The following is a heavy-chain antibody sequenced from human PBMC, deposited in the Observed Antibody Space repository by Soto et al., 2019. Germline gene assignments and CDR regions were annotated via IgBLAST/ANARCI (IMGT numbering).Heavy chain of an antibody. V-gene: IGHV3-21*01. D-gene: IGHD2-21*01. CDR3: VRSGTARLLRHSWFDT. Sequence: GGSLRLSCAASGFTFNTYDMNWVRQAPGKGLEWVSSITTSSAYIYYADSLKGRITISRDNAKNSLFPQMNSLRAEDTAVYYCVRSGTARLLRHSWFDTWGQGTLVTVSS. CDR2: ITTSSAYI. CDR1: GFTFNTYD. J-gene: IGHJ5*02.